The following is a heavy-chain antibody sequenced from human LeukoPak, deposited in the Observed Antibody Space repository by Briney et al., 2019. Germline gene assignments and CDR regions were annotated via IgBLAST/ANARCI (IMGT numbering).Heavy chain of an antibody. CDR3: ARPAGRDNYFID. CDR1: GYSFTSYW. V-gene: IGHV5-10-1*04. D-gene: IGHD5-24*01. Sequence: GESLKISCKGSGYSFTSYWINWVRQMPGKGLEWMGRIDPSDSYTNYSPSFQGQVTITADKSSSTAYLQWSSLKASDTAMYYCARPAGRDNYFIDWGQGTLVTVSS. CDR2: IDPSDSYT. J-gene: IGHJ4*02.